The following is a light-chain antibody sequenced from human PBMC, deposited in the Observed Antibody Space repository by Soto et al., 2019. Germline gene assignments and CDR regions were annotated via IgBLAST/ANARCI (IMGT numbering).Light chain of an antibody. CDR1: QSIHSW. CDR3: QQDNAHPYT. J-gene: IGKJ2*01. Sequence: DFQMTQSPSTLSASVGDRVTITCRASQSIHSWLAWYQQKPGTTPKLLIYRASTLQSGVPSRFAGSGSGTEFTLTINNLQPDDYASYFCQQDNAHPYTFGQGTKLEIK. CDR2: RAS. V-gene: IGKV1-5*03.